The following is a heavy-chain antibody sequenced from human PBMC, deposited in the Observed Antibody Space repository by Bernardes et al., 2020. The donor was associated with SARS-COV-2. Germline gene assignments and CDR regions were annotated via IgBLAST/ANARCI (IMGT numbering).Heavy chain of an antibody. Sequence: ASVKVSCKASGYTFTSYDINWVRQATGQGLEWMGWMNPDSGNTGYAQKFQGRVTMTRNTSISTAYMELSSLRSEDTAVYYCARGRVRGITMVRGVEYYFDYWGQGTLVTVSS. CDR2: MNPDSGNT. D-gene: IGHD3-10*01. V-gene: IGHV1-8*01. J-gene: IGHJ4*02. CDR1: GYTFTSYD. CDR3: ARGRVRGITMVRGVEYYFDY.